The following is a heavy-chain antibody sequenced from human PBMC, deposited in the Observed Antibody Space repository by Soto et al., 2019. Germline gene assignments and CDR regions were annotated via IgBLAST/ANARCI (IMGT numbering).Heavy chain of an antibody. CDR1: VYTCADFG. J-gene: IGHJ5*01. CDR3: VTDQKYFRVNGNWFDS. D-gene: IGHD2-2*01. Sequence: GAXVSVSFKSSVYTCADFGISWVGQAPGEGLEWMGWVSGNNGASNPAPKVQGRITMTLDTSTGVSYMALRSLRSDDTAIYYCVTDQKYFRVNGNWFDSWGQGALVTVSS. V-gene: IGHV1-18*04. CDR2: VSGNNGAS.